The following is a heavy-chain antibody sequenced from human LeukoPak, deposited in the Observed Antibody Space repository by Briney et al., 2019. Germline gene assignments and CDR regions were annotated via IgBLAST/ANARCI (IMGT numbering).Heavy chain of an antibody. D-gene: IGHD1-26*01. CDR3: ARGGQWELPYYFDY. CDR2: ISSSSSYI. CDR1: GFTFSDYY. Sequence: GGSLRLSCAASGFTFSDYYMRWIRQAPGKGLEWVSYISSSSSYIYYADSVKGRFTISRDNAKNSLYLQMNNLRAEDTAVYYCARGGQWELPYYFDYWGQGTLVTVSS. J-gene: IGHJ4*02. V-gene: IGHV3-11*06.